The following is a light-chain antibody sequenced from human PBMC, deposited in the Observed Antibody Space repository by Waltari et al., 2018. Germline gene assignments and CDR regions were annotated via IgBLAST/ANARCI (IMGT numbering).Light chain of an antibody. CDR2: KVS. J-gene: IGKJ1*01. CDR3: MQGRRWPLT. CDR1: PSLVPSDGNTY. Sequence: DVVVTTSPLSLPVIPGRPASISLRSSPSLVPSDGNTYSNWFQERPGQSPRRLLYKVSNRDSGGPDGLCGSGAGTDFTLRISRVEAEDVGVYYCMQGRRWPLTFGQGTKVEIK. V-gene: IGKV2-30*02.